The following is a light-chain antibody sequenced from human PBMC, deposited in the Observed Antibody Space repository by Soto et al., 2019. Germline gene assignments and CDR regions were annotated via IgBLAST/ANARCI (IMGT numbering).Light chain of an antibody. CDR2: EVS. CDR1: SSDVGGYNY. Sequence: QSALTQPPSASGSPGQSVTISCTGTSSDVGGYNYVSWYQQHPGKAPKPMIYEVSKRPSGVPDRFSGSKSGNTASQTVSGLQAEDEADYYCSSYAGSTPYVFGTGTKLTVL. CDR3: SSYAGSTPYV. J-gene: IGLJ1*01. V-gene: IGLV2-8*01.